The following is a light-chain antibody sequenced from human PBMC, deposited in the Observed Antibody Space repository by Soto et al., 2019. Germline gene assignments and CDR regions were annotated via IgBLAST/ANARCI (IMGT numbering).Light chain of an antibody. Sequence: QSVLTQPTSVSGAPGQRVTISCTGSSSNIGAGYDVHWYQQLPGTAPKLLIYDNSNRPSGVPDRFSGSKSGTSASLAITGLQAEDEADYYGQAYDRSLSGSRVFGTGTKLTVL. CDR1: SSNIGAGYD. V-gene: IGLV1-40*01. CDR2: DNS. CDR3: QAYDRSLSGSRV. J-gene: IGLJ1*01.